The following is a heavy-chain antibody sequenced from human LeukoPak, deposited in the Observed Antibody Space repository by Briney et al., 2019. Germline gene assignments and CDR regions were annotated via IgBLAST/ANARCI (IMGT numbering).Heavy chain of an antibody. CDR1: GFTFSSNG. J-gene: IGHJ4*02. CDR2: IWYDGSKK. CDR3: ARMSGSHIDY. D-gene: IGHD1-26*01. V-gene: IGHV3-33*01. Sequence: GGSLRLSCAASGFTFSSNGMHWVRQAPGKGLEWVSVIWYDGSKKYYADSVKGRFTISRDNSKNTLDLQMDSLRAEDTAVYYCARMSGSHIDYWGQGTLVTVFS.